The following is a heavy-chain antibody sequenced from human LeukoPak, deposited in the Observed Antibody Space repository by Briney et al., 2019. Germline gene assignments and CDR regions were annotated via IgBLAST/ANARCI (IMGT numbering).Heavy chain of an antibody. D-gene: IGHD3-22*01. CDR1: GFTFNSYN. Sequence: GGSLRLSCAASGFTFNSYNMNWVRQAPGKGLEWVSYISSISNIIYYGDSVKGRFTISRDNAKNSLHLQMSSLRAEDTAVYYCARGYGNYYDPSFDPWGQGTLVTVSS. CDR3: ARGYGNYYDPSFDP. V-gene: IGHV3-48*04. CDR2: ISSISNII. J-gene: IGHJ5*02.